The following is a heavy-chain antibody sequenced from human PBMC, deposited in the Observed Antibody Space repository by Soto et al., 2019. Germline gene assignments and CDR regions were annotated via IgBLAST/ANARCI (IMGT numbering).Heavy chain of an antibody. Sequence: PGESLKISCKGSGYSFTSYWIGWVRQMPGKGLEWMGIIYPGDSDTRYSPSFQGQVTISADKSISTAYLQRSSLKASDTAMYYFFYYYDSRNPPHYRGPGTLVTVSS. V-gene: IGHV5-51*01. CDR3: FYYYDSRNPPHY. CDR2: IYPGDSDT. CDR1: GYSFTSYW. D-gene: IGHD3-22*01. J-gene: IGHJ4*02.